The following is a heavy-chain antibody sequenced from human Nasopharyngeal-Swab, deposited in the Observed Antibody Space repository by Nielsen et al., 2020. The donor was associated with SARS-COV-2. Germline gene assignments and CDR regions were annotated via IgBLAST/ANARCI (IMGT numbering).Heavy chain of an antibody. Sequence: GESLKISCAASGVTFSSLWLSWVRQAPGKGLEWVAGTNPDGSQNYYMDSVRGRFTISRDNAENSLYLQMNSLRAEDTAVYYCARDYSFTRDYWGQGTLVTVSS. J-gene: IGHJ4*02. CDR3: ARDYSFTRDY. CDR2: TNPDGSQN. V-gene: IGHV3-7*05. D-gene: IGHD2-21*01. CDR1: GVTFSSLW.